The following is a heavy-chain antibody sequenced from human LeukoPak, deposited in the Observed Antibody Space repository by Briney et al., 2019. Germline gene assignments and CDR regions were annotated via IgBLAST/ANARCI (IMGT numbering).Heavy chain of an antibody. CDR1: GGSISSSSYY. D-gene: IGHD3-10*01. V-gene: IGHV4-39*07. CDR3: AREAEGVRGVIIGGTDY. J-gene: IGHJ4*02. CDR2: IYYSGST. Sequence: SETLSLTCTVSGGSISSSSYYWGWIRQPPGKGLEWIGSIYYSGSTHYNPSLKSRVTISVDTSKNQFSLKLSSVTAADTAVYYCAREAEGVRGVIIGGTDYWGQGTLVTVSS.